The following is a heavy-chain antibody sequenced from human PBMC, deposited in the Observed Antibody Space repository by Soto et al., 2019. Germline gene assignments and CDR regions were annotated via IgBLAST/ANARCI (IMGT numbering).Heavy chain of an antibody. Sequence: PSETLSLTCTVSGGSISSYYWSWIRQPPGKGLEWIGHIYYTGSTNYNPSLKSRVTISVDTSKNQFSLKLSSVTAADTAVYYCARLRPLGVAARYYFDYWGQGTLVTVSS. J-gene: IGHJ4*02. V-gene: IGHV4-59*08. CDR3: ARLRPLGVAARYYFDY. D-gene: IGHD2-15*01. CDR2: IYYTGST. CDR1: GGSISSYY.